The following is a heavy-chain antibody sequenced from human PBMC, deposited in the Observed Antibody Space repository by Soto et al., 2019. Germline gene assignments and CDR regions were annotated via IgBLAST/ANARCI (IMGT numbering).Heavy chain of an antibody. CDR2: IYHSGST. J-gene: IGHJ4*02. D-gene: IGHD3-22*01. CDR1: GGSISSGGYS. Sequence: SETLSLTCAVSGGSISSGGYSWGWIRQQPGKGLEWIGYIYHSGSTYYNPSLKSRVTISVDGSKNQFSLKLSSVTAAATAVFYCARAPDSSGYYRYYFDYWGQGTLVTSPQ. CDR3: ARAPDSSGYYRYYFDY. V-gene: IGHV4-30-2*01.